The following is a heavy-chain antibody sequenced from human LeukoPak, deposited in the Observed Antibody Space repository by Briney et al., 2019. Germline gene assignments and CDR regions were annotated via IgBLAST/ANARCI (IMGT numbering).Heavy chain of an antibody. V-gene: IGHV3-30*02. CDR2: IRYDGSNK. D-gene: IGHD3-22*01. CDR1: GFTFNNYG. CDR3: AKRSSTSSGYFDL. J-gene: IGHJ4*02. Sequence: GGSLRLSCAPSGFTFNNYGMHWVRQAPGKGLEWVAFIRYDGSNKNYADPVKGRFTISRDNSKNTLYLQMNSLRAEDTAVYYCAKRSSTSSGYFDLWGRGTLVTVSS.